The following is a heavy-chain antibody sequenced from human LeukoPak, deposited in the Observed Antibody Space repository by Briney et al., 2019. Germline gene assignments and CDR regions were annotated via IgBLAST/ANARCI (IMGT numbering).Heavy chain of an antibody. D-gene: IGHD3-3*01. V-gene: IGHV3-7*03. CDR2: IKQDGSEK. J-gene: IGHJ4*02. CDR3: ARTRDLRYYFDY. Sequence: GGSLRVSCAASGFTFSSYRMKWVRQDPGKGLEWVANIKQDGSEKDYVDSVKGRFTISRDNAKNSLYLQMNSLRAEDTAVYYCARTRDLRYYFDYWGQGTLVTVSS. CDR1: GFTFSSYR.